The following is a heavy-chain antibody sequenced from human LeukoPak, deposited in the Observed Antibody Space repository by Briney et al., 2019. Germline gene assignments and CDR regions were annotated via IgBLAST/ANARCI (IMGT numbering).Heavy chain of an antibody. CDR1: GGSISSYY. V-gene: IGHV4-59*01. CDR3: ARGSGDYPFDY. D-gene: IGHD4-17*01. Sequence: SETLSLTCTVSGGSISSYYWSWIRQPPGKGLVWIGYIYYSGSTNYNPSLKSRVTISVDTSKNQFSLKLSSVTAADTAVYYCARGSGDYPFDYWGQGTLVTVSS. CDR2: IYYSGST. J-gene: IGHJ4*02.